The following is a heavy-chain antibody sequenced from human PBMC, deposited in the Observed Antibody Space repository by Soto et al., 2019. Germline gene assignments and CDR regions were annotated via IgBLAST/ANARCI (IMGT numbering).Heavy chain of an antibody. J-gene: IGHJ4*02. V-gene: IGHV1-18*01. CDR2: ISAYNTNT. CDR1: GYTFTSSH. CDR3: ARDTPPTDY. Sequence: QVQLVQSGAEVKKPGASVKVSCKTSGYTFTSSHISWVRQAPGPGLEWMGWISAYNTNTNYAQKFQGRVTMTTDTFTSTAYMELRSLRSDDTAVYYCARDTPPTDYWGQGTLVTVSS.